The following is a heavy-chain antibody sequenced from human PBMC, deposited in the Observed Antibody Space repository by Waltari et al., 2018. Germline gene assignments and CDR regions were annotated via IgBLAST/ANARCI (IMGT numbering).Heavy chain of an antibody. D-gene: IGHD2-2*01. CDR3: ANLGAAMRVYSFDGLDV. Sequence: EVQLLESGGGLVQPGGSLRLSCAASGFIFSDYAMNWVRQAPGKGLEWVSFISGSGGSTSYADSVKGRFTISRDNSKKTLYLQINSLRGEDAAVYYCANLGAAMRVYSFDGLDVWGQGTTVTVSS. J-gene: IGHJ6*02. V-gene: IGHV3-23*01. CDR2: ISGSGGST. CDR1: GFIFSDYA.